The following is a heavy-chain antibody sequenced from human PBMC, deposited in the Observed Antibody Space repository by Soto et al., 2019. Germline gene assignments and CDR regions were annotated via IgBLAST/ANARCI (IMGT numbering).Heavy chain of an antibody. V-gene: IGHV3-21*05. D-gene: IGHD5-18*01. J-gene: IGHJ6*02. Sequence: GGSLRLSCAASGFTFSSYSMNWVRQAPGKGLEWVSYISSSSSNIYYADSVKGRFTISRDNAKNSLYLQMNSLRAEDTAVYYCARLGDTAMVTAPYYYYYGMDVWGQRTTVTVSS. CDR1: GFTFSSYS. CDR3: ARLGDTAMVTAPYYYYYGMDV. CDR2: ISSSSSNI.